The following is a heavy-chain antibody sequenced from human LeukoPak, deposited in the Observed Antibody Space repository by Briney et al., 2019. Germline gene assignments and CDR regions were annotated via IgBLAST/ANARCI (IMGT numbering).Heavy chain of an antibody. CDR2: IKQDGSEK. CDR3: ASNYYDSSGYYASLDY. J-gene: IGHJ4*02. Sequence: GGSLRLSCAASGFTFSSYWMSWVRQAPGKGLEWVANIKQDGSEKYYVDSVKGRFTISRDNAKNSLYLQMNSLRAEDTAVYYCASNYYDSSGYYASLDYWGQGTLVTVSS. D-gene: IGHD3-22*01. V-gene: IGHV3-7*01. CDR1: GFTFSSYW.